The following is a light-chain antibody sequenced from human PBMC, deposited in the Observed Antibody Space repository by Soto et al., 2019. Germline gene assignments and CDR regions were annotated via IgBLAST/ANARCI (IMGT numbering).Light chain of an antibody. CDR1: QTSSTY. CDR3: QQTYKTPLP. V-gene: IGKV1-39*01. CDR2: DAS. J-gene: IGKJ1*01. Sequence: IQMTPSPSSLAASVGDRITITCRASQTSSTYVNWYRQKSGAAPELLLYDASTLQSGVPSRFSGGASGTDFTLTISVLQPEDSATYYCQQTYKTPLPFGQGTKVEIK.